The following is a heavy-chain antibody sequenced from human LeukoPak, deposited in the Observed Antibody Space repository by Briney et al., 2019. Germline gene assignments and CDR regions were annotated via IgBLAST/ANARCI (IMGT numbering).Heavy chain of an antibody. J-gene: IGHJ5*02. V-gene: IGHV4-59*08. CDR2: IYYSGST. CDR3: ARHRALEWLLAYNWFDP. Sequence: PSETLSLTCTVSGGSISSYYWSWIRQPPGKGLEWIGYIYYSGSTNYNPSLKSRVTISVDTSKNQFSLKLNSVTAADTAVYYCARHRALEWLLAYNWFDPRGQGTLVTVSS. D-gene: IGHD3-3*01. CDR1: GGSISSYY.